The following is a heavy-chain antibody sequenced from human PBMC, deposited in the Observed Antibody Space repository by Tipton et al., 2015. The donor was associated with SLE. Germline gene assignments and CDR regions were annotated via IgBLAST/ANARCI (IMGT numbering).Heavy chain of an antibody. D-gene: IGHD6-13*01. CDR3: AVGAAGRDY. J-gene: IGHJ4*02. V-gene: IGHV4-61*02. CDR1: GGSISSGSYY. CDR2: IYTSGST. Sequence: GLVKPSETLSLTCAVYGGSISSGSYYWSWIRQPAGKGLEWIGRIYTSGSTNYNPSLKSRVTISVDTSKNQFSLKLSSVTAADTAVYYCAVGAAGRDYWGQGTLVTVSS.